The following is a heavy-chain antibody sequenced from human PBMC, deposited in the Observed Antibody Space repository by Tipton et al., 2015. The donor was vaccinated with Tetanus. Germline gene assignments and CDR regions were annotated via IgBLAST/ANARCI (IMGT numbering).Heavy chain of an antibody. Sequence: TLSLTCTVSGASLRSGDHYWSWIRQAPGKGLEWIGEINHSGSTNHNPSLKSRVTLSVDTSKNQFSLKLNSVTAEDTAVYYCAKLDYGDYGRYYYYEMDVWGQGTTVTVSS. CDR1: GASLRSGDHY. CDR3: AKLDYGDYGRYYYYEMDV. D-gene: IGHD4-17*01. V-gene: IGHV4-34*01. J-gene: IGHJ6*02. CDR2: INHSGST.